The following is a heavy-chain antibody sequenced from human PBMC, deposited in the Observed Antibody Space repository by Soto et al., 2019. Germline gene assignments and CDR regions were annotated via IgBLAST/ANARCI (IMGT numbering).Heavy chain of an antibody. D-gene: IGHD6-13*01. Sequence: GGSLRLSCAASGFTFSSYGMHWVRQAPGKGLEWVAVIWYDGSNKYYADSVKGRVTISRDNSKNTLYLQMNSLRAEDTAVYYCARDFSSSGSWSDYWGQGTLVTVSS. V-gene: IGHV3-33*01. CDR3: ARDFSSSGSWSDY. CDR1: GFTFSSYG. J-gene: IGHJ4*02. CDR2: IWYDGSNK.